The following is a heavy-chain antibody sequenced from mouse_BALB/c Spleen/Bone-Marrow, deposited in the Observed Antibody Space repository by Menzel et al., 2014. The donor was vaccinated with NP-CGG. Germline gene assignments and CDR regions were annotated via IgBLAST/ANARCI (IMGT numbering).Heavy chain of an antibody. CDR2: INPGSGST. D-gene: IGHD2-3*01. J-gene: IGHJ2*01. V-gene: IGHV1-54*01. Sequence: QVQLQQSGAELVRPGTSVKVSCKASGYAFTGYLMVWLKQRPGQGLEWIGVINPGSGSTNYNEKFKDKATLTADKSSSTAYKQLSSLTSDDSAVYFCARYDGYFDYWGQGTTLTVSS. CDR3: ARYDGYFDY. CDR1: GYAFTGYL.